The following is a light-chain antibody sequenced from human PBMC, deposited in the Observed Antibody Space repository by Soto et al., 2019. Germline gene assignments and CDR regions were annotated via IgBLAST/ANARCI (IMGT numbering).Light chain of an antibody. J-gene: IGKJ1*01. CDR1: QSVATTF. Sequence: EIVLTQSPGSLSLSPGQRATLSCRASQSVATTFFAWYQKKPGQAPRLLIYGASKRATGIPDRFSGSGSVTDFTIIISGREPEDFAVDYCQQYMSSLTFGQGTKVEIK. CDR2: GAS. CDR3: QQYMSSLT. V-gene: IGKV3-20*01.